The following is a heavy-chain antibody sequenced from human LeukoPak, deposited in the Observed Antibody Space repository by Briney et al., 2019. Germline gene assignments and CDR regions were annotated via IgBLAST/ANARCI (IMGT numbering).Heavy chain of an antibody. CDR1: GFTFSSHG. Sequence: GGSLRLSCAASGFTFSSHGMHWVRQAPGKGLVWVSRINSDGSSTNYADSVKGRFTISRDNAKNTLYLQMNSLRAEDTAVYYCARDHLSSGSSPNYYYYYYMDVWGKGTTVTISS. V-gene: IGHV3-74*01. J-gene: IGHJ6*03. CDR3: ARDHLSSGSSPNYYYYYYMDV. CDR2: INSDGSST. D-gene: IGHD6-19*01.